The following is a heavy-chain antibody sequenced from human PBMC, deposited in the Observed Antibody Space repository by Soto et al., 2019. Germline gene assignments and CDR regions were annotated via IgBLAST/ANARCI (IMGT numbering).Heavy chain of an antibody. CDR1: GGTFSSYT. D-gene: IGHD2-8*01. CDR3: ARDCTNGVCYRRDAFDI. CDR2: IIPILGIA. Sequence: SVKVSCKASGGTFSSYTISWVRQAPGQGLEWMGRIIPILGIANYAQKFQGRVTITADKSTSTAYMELSSLRSEDTAVYYCARDCTNGVCYRRDAFDIWGQGTMVTVS. V-gene: IGHV1-69*04. J-gene: IGHJ3*02.